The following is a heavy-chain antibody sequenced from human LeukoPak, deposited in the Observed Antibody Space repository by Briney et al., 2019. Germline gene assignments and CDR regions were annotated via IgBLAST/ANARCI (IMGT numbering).Heavy chain of an antibody. CDR1: GFTFRSYS. V-gene: IGHV3-21*01. CDR2: ISSGSRDI. CDR3: ARDGREGVRYFDY. Sequence: PGGSLRRSCAASGFTFRSYSMNWLRQTPGRGREGVSSISSGSRDIHHADSVKGRFTISRDDANKSLYLLMNSLRADDTAVYYCARDGREGVRYFDYWGQGTLVTVSS. D-gene: IGHD1-26*01. J-gene: IGHJ4*02.